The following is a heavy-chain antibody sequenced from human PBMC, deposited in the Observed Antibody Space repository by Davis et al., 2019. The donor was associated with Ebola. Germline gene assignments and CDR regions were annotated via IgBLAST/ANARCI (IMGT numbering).Heavy chain of an antibody. CDR1: GDSVSSNSGA. D-gene: IGHD5-18*01. J-gene: IGHJ6*04. Sequence: LRLSCDISGDSVSSNSGAWNWIRQSPSRGLEWLGRTYYSSKWYKDYAVSVKSRITINTDTSKNQFSLHLSSMTPEDTALYYCSRGWLRTGFDVWGEGTTVTVSS. CDR2: TYYSSKWYK. V-gene: IGHV6-1*01. CDR3: SRGWLRTGFDV.